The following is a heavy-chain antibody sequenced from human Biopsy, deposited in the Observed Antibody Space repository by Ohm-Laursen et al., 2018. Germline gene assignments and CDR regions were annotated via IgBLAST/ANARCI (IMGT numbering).Heavy chain of an antibody. Sequence: SLRLSCAASQFTFTNSWMNWVRQAPGKGLEWVLYISSSGSTIYYADSVKGRFTISRDNAKNSLYLQMNSLRAEDTAVYYCARGNYYYDSSGLESYDAFDIWGQGTMVTVSS. CDR1: QFTFTNSW. J-gene: IGHJ3*02. D-gene: IGHD3-22*01. CDR2: ISSSGSTI. CDR3: ARGNYYYDSSGLESYDAFDI. V-gene: IGHV3-11*01.